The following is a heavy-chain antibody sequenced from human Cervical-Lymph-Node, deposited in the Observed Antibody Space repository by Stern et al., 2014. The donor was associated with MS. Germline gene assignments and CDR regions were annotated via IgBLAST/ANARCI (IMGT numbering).Heavy chain of an antibody. CDR1: GGAFNSFA. Sequence: VQLVESGAEVKKPGSSVKVSCKASGGAFNSFAISWVRQAPGQGLEWLGRIIPLVGVANYAQKFQGRVSITADKPTSTAYMELSSLRSEDTAVYYCARDLKGEYVSSWSRGHYCDNGMDVGGQGTTVIGSS. CDR2: IIPLVGVA. V-gene: IGHV1-69*09. D-gene: IGHD6-13*01. J-gene: IGHJ6*02. CDR3: ARDLKGEYVSSWSRGHYCDNGMDV.